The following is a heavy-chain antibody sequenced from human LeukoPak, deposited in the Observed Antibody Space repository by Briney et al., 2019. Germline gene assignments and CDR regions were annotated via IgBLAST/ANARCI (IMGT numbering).Heavy chain of an antibody. CDR2: IKQDGSEK. CDR1: GFPFSDYW. V-gene: IGHV3-7*01. D-gene: IGHD3-16*01. Sequence: GGSLRLSCAASGFPFSDYWMNWVRQAPGKGLEWVANIKQDGSEKFYVDSVKGRFTISRDNAKNSLFLQMNSLRADDTAVYYCARGPRLPQYFQYWGQGTLVTVSS. J-gene: IGHJ1*01. CDR3: ARGPRLPQYFQY.